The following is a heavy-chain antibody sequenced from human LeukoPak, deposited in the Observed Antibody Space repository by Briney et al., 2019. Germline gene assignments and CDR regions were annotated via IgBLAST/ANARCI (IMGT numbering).Heavy chain of an antibody. D-gene: IGHD4-11*01. CDR1: GGSISSYY. CDR2: IYTSGST. Sequence: TSETLSLTCTVSGGSISSYYWSWIRQPAGKGLEWIGRIYTSGSTNYNPSLKSRVTMSVDTSKNQFSLKLSSVTAADTAVYYCARAQGAYDYSNMGYYYYMDVWGKGTTVTVSS. CDR3: ARAQGAYDYSNMGYYYYMDV. J-gene: IGHJ6*03. V-gene: IGHV4-4*07.